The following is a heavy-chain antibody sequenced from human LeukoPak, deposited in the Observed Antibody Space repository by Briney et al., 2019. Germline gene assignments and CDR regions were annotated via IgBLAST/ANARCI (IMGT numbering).Heavy chain of an antibody. CDR3: ARDLRAGAADP. V-gene: IGHV3-33*01. J-gene: IGHJ5*02. CDR2: IWYDGSNK. CDR1: GFTFSSYG. D-gene: IGHD1-26*01. Sequence: PGWSLRLSCAASGFTFSSYGMHWVRQAPGKGLEWVAVIWYDGSNKYYADSVKGRFTISRDNSKNTLYLQMNSLRAEDTAVYYCARDLRAGAADPWGQGTLVTVSS.